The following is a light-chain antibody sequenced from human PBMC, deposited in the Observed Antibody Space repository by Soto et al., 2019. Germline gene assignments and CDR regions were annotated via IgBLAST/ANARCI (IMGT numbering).Light chain of an antibody. CDR3: QQYGISPFT. J-gene: IGKJ3*01. Sequence: EIVLTQSPGTLSLSPGERATLSCRASQSVSSSYLAWYQQKPGQAPRLLIYGASSRATGIPDRFSGSGSGTDFTLTISRLEPKDFTVYYCQQYGISPFTFGPGTKVDV. CDR1: QSVSSSY. V-gene: IGKV3-20*01. CDR2: GAS.